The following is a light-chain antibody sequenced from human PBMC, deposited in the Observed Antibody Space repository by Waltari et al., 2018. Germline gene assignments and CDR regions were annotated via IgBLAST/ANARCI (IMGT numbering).Light chain of an antibody. CDR2: SNN. CDR1: SSNIGSNT. CDR3: AAWNDSLNGLYV. V-gene: IGLV1-44*01. J-gene: IGLJ1*01. Sequence: QSVLTQPPSASRTPGQRVTISCSGSSSNIGSNTVTWYQQLPGTAPKLLIYSNNQRPSGVADLFSGSKSGSSSSLAISGIQSEDEADYYCAAWNDSLNGLYVFGTGTKVTVL.